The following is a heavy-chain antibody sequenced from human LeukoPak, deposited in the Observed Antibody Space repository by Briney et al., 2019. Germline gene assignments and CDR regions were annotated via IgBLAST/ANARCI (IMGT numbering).Heavy chain of an antibody. V-gene: IGHV3-21*01. CDR1: GFTFKNYG. Sequence: PGGSLRLSCAASGFTFKNYGMNWVRQAPGKGLEWVSSISSGATYIDNADSVKGRFTISRDNAKKSLYLEMNSLRAEDTAVYYCARSKGGAQREYGMDVWGQGTTVTVS. CDR2: ISSGATYI. D-gene: IGHD1-1*01. CDR3: ARSKGGAQREYGMDV. J-gene: IGHJ6*02.